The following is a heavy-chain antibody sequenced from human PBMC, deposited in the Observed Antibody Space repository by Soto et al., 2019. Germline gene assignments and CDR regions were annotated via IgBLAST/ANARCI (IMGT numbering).Heavy chain of an antibody. CDR2: ISYDGSNK. D-gene: IGHD3-10*01. Sequence: QVQLVESGGGVVQPGKSLRLSCAGSGFTFSSYGMDWVRQAPGKGLEWVAVISYDGSNKYYADSGKGRFTISRDNSKNTLYLQMSSLRADDTAVYYCATDRMGAGVRGYFDYWGQGTLVTVSS. J-gene: IGHJ4*02. V-gene: IGHV3-30*03. CDR3: ATDRMGAGVRGYFDY. CDR1: GFTFSSYG.